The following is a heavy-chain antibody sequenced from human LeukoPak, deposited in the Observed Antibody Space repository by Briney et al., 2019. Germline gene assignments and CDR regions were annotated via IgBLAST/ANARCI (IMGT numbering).Heavy chain of an antibody. CDR1: GFTFSSYE. D-gene: IGHD1-26*01. CDR2: ISRSGSTI. CDR3: ARGAGSGADYYYYYYMDV. Sequence: GGPLRLSCAASGFTFSSYEMNWVRQAPGKGLEWVSYISRSGSTIYYADSVKGRFTISRDNAKNSLYLQMNSLRAEDTAVYYCARGAGSGADYYYYYYMDVWGKGTTVTVSS. J-gene: IGHJ6*03. V-gene: IGHV3-48*03.